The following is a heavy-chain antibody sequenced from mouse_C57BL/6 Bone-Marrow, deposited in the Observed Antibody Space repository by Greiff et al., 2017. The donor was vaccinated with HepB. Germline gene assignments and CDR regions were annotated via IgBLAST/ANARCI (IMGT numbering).Heavy chain of an antibody. J-gene: IGHJ4*01. D-gene: IGHD1-1*01. CDR2: IDPSDSYT. CDR3: ARETYYYGKY. Sequence: VQLQQPGAELVRPGTSVKLSCKASGYTFTSYWMHWVKQRPGQGLEWIGVIDPSDSYTNYNQKFKGKATLTVDTSSSTAYMQLSSLTSEDSAVYYCARETYYYGKYWGQGTSVTVSS. CDR1: GYTFTSYW. V-gene: IGHV1-59*01.